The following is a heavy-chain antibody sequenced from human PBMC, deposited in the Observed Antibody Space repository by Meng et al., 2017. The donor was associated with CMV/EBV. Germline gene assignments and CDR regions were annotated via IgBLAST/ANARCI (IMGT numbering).Heavy chain of an antibody. V-gene: IGHV3-33*06. CDR3: AKESISADPNKGSYYYGMDV. CDR2: TWYDGSNK. CDR1: GFTFSSYG. J-gene: IGHJ6*02. D-gene: IGHD3-3*02. Sequence: GESLKISCAASGFTFSSYGMHWVRQAPGKGLEWVAVTWYDGSNKYYADSVKGRFTISRDNSKNTLYLQMNSLRAEDTAVYYCAKESISADPNKGSYYYGMDVWGQGTTVTVSS.